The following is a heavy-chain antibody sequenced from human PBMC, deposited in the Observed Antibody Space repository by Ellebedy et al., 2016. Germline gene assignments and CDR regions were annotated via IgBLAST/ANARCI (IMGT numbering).Heavy chain of an antibody. Sequence: ASVKVSCKASGGILNEYAISWVRQGPGQGLEWMGGIIPIFGTVNYAQKFKGKVTITADESTDTVHMEVSSLTSDDTAVYYCGRDVRIQMWKHMQFYYGMEVWGQGTTVTV. CDR3: GRDVRIQMWKHMQFYYGMEV. CDR2: IIPIFGTV. J-gene: IGHJ6*02. CDR1: GGILNEYA. D-gene: IGHD5-18*01. V-gene: IGHV1-69*13.